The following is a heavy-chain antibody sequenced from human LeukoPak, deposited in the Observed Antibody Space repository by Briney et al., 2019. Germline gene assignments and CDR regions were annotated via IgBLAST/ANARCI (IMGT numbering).Heavy chain of an antibody. CDR2: IYSGGST. CDR1: GFTVSSNY. V-gene: IGHV3-53*01. D-gene: IGHD6-13*01. J-gene: IGHJ4*02. CDR3: ARTTIATGGLDY. Sequence: GGSLRLSCAASGFTVSSNYMSWVRQAPGKGLEWVSVIYSGGSTYYADSVKGRFTISRDNAKKSLYLQMNSLRAEDSALYYCARTTIATGGLDYWGQGTLVTVSS.